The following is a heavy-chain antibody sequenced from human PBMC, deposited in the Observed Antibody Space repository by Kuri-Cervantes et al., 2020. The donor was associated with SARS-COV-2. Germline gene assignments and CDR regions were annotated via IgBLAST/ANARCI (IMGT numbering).Heavy chain of an antibody. CDR2: INPGGGST. V-gene: IGHV1-46*03. CDR1: GYSFASYY. D-gene: IGHD1-1*01. CDR3: ARAPGSEGAFDI. Sequence: ASVKVSCKASGYSFASYYMHWVRQAPGQGLEWMGIINPGGGSTSYAQKFQGRVTMTRDTSTSTVYMELSSLRSEDTAVYYCARAPGSEGAFDIWGQGTMVTVSS. J-gene: IGHJ3*02.